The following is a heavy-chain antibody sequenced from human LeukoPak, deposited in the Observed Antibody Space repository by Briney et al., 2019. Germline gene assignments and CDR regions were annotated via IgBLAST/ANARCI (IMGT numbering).Heavy chain of an antibody. CDR1: GLSLDELG. CDR3: ARDLRVVITGSFDS. CDR2: INWNGDST. J-gene: IGHJ4*02. V-gene: IGHV3-20*04. Sequence: GGSLRLSCAVSGLSLDELGLTWVRQAPGKGLEWVCGINWNGDSTDYADSVKGRFTISGDNAKNSLYLQMNSLRAEDTALYYCARDLRVVITGSFDSWGQGTLVTVSS. D-gene: IGHD3-22*01.